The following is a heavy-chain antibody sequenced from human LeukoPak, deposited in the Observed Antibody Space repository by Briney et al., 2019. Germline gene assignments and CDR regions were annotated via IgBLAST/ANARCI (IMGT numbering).Heavy chain of an antibody. V-gene: IGHV3-30-3*01. CDR2: ISNDGTNK. D-gene: IGHD3-3*01. CDR3: ARDSWGLSGYCDY. J-gene: IGHJ4*02. CDR1: GFTFNTHA. Sequence: GGSLRLSCAASGFTFNTHAIHWVRQAPGKGLEWVAVISNDGTNKYYADSVKGRFTISRDNSKSTLSLQMNSLRTEDTAMYYCARDSWGLSGYCDYWGQGALVTVSS.